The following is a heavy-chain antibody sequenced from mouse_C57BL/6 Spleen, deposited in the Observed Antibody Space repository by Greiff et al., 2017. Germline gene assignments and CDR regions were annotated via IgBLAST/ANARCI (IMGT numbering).Heavy chain of an antibody. D-gene: IGHD2-2*01. CDR3: ASEVYYGYDGDFAY. J-gene: IGHJ3*01. V-gene: IGHV1-64*01. CDR1: GYTFTSYW. CDR2: IHPNSGST. Sequence: QVQLQQSGAELVKPGASVKLSCKASGYTFTSYWMHWVKQRPGQGLEWIGMIHPNSGSTNYNEKFKSKATLTVDKSSSTAYMQLSSLTSEDSAVXYCASEVYYGYDGDFAYWGQGTLVTVSA.